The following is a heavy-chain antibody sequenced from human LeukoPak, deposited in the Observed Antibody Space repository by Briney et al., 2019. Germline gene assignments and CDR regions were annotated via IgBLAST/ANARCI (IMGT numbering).Heavy chain of an antibody. CDR3: AREACSSTSCYSYYYYGMDV. CDR1: GGSFSGYY. Sequence: SSETLSLTCAVYGGSFSGYYWSWIRQPPGKGLEWIGEINHSGSTNYNPSLKSRVTISVDTSKNQFSLKLSSVTAADTAVYYCAREACSSTSCYSYYYYGMDVWGQGTTVTVSS. D-gene: IGHD2-2*01. V-gene: IGHV4-34*01. J-gene: IGHJ6*02. CDR2: INHSGST.